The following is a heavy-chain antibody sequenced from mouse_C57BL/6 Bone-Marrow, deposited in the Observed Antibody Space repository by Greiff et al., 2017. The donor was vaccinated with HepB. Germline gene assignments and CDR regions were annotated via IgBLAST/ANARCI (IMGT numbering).Heavy chain of an antibody. D-gene: IGHD1-1*01. J-gene: IGHJ1*03. CDR1: GYSITSYY. V-gene: IGHV3-8*01. Sequence: VQLKESGPGLAKPSQSLSLTCSVTGYSITSYYWHWIRKFPGNKLEYMGYISYSGSTYYNPALKSRISITRDTSKNQYYLQLNSVTTEDTATYYCARYPGYGSSYWYFDVRGTGTTVTVSS. CDR2: ISYSGST. CDR3: ARYPGYGSSYWYFDV.